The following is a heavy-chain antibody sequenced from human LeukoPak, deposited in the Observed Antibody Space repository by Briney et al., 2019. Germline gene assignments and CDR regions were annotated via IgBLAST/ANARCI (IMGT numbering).Heavy chain of an antibody. Sequence: SETLSLTCAAYGGSFSGYYWSWIRQPPGKGLEWIGEINHSGSTNYNPFLKSRVTITVETSKNQFSRKLSSLTASDTAMYYCARARIRGAGWLDPWGQGTLVSVS. CDR1: GGSFSGYY. J-gene: IGHJ5*02. D-gene: IGHD2/OR15-2a*01. CDR2: INHSGST. CDR3: ARARIRGAGWLDP. V-gene: IGHV4-34*01.